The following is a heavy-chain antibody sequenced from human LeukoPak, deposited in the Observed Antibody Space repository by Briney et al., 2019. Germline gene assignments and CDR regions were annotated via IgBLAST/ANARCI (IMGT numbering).Heavy chain of an antibody. V-gene: IGHV3-21*01. D-gene: IGHD1-26*01. CDR2: ISSSSSYI. CDR3: AGEINLVGAINY. J-gene: IGHJ4*02. CDR1: GFTFSSYS. Sequence: GGSLRLSCAASGFTFSSYSMNWVRQAPGKGLEWVSSISSSSSYINYADSVKGRFTISRDNAKNSLYLQMNSLRAEDTAVYYCAGEINLVGAINYWGQGTLVTVSS.